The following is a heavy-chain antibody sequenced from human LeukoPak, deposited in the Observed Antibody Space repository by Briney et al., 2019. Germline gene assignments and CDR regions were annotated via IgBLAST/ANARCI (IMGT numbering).Heavy chain of an antibody. V-gene: IGHV1-18*04. D-gene: IGHD1-1*01. J-gene: IGHJ4*02. CDR3: ARALLSTGFIDY. CDR1: GYTFTSYY. Sequence: ASVKVSCKASGYTFTSYYMHWVRQAPGQGLEWMGWISAYNGNTNYAQKLQGRVTMTTDTSTSTAYMELRSLRSDDTAVYYCARALLSTGFIDYWGQGTLVTVSS. CDR2: ISAYNGNT.